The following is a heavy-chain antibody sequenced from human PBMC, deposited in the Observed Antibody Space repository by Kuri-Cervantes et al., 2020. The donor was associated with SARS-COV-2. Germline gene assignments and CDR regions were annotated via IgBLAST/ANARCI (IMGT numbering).Heavy chain of an antibody. Sequence: ASVKVSCKASGGTFSSYAISWVRQAPGQGLEWMGWMNPNSGNTGYAQKFQGRVTMTRNTSISIAYMELSNLRSEDTAVYYCARVHDGSFDYWGQGTLVTVSS. CDR3: ARVHDGSFDY. V-gene: IGHV1-8*02. CDR1: GGTFSSYA. D-gene: IGHD5-24*01. CDR2: MNPNSGNT. J-gene: IGHJ4*02.